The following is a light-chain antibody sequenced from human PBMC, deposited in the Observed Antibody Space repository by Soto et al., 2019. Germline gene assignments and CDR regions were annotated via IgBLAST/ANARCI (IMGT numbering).Light chain of an antibody. Sequence: EIVMTQSPATLSLSPGERATLSCRASQSVSSNLAWYQQKPGQAPRLLIYGASTRATGIPARFSGSGSGTEFTLTISSLQSEDFAVYHCQQYNNWPPWTFGQGTKVDI. CDR1: QSVSSN. CDR3: QQYNNWPPWT. V-gene: IGKV3-15*01. J-gene: IGKJ1*01. CDR2: GAS.